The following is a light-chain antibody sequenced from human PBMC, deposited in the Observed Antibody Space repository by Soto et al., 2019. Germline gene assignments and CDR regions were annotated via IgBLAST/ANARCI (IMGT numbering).Light chain of an antibody. Sequence: EIVLTQSPATLSLSPGERATLSCRASQSVSSYLAWYQQKAGQAPRLLIYGASSRATGIPDRFSGSGSGTDFTLTISSLQSEDFAIYSCHQYNSWPWTFGQGTKVDIK. V-gene: IGKV3-15*01. CDR1: QSVSSY. CDR2: GAS. CDR3: HQYNSWPWT. J-gene: IGKJ1*01.